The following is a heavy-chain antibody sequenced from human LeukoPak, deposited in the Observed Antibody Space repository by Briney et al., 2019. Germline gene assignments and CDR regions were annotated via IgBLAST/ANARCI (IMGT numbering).Heavy chain of an antibody. Sequence: GASVKVSCKASGGTFSSYAISWVRQAPGQGLEWMGRIIPILGIANYAQKFQGRVTITADKSTSTAYMELSSLRSEDTAVYYCATTRGIAAAGSYYFDYWGQGTLVTVSS. CDR2: IIPILGIA. CDR3: ATTRGIAAAGSYYFDY. J-gene: IGHJ4*02. CDR1: GGTFSSYA. V-gene: IGHV1-69*04. D-gene: IGHD6-13*01.